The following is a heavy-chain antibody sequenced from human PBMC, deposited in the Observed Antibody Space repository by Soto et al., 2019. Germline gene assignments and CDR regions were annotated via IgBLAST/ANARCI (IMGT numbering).Heavy chain of an antibody. CDR1: GGTFSSYA. CDR3: ARVADSSSWCFDP. J-gene: IGHJ5*02. D-gene: IGHD6-13*01. Sequence: QVQLVQSGAEVKKPGSSVKVSCKASGGTFSSYAISWVRQAPGQGLEWMGGIIPIFGTANYAQKFQGRVTITGDEAKGTAYMGLGSLRSEDTAVYYCARVADSSSWCFDPWGQGTLVTVSS. CDR2: IIPIFGTA. V-gene: IGHV1-69*01.